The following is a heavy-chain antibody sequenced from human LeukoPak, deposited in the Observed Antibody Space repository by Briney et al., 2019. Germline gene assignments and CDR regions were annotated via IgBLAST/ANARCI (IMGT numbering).Heavy chain of an antibody. J-gene: IGHJ4*02. CDR2: IYYSGST. CDR3: ARESYCSGGSCYSGSVY. CDR1: GGSISIYY. V-gene: IGHV4-59*01. D-gene: IGHD2-15*01. Sequence: SETLSLSCTVSGGSISIYYWSWIRQPPGKGLEWIGYIYYSGSTNYNPSPKSRVTISVDTSKNQFSPQLSSVTAADTGVYYCARESYCSGGSCYSGSVYWGQGTLVSVSS.